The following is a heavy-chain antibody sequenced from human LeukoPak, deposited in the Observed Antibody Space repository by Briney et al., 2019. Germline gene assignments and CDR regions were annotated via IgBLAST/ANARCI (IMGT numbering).Heavy chain of an antibody. V-gene: IGHV3-48*02. D-gene: IGHD1-7*01. CDR2: ISSSSTTI. Sequence: GGSLTLSCAASGFTFSSYSMNWVRQAPGKGLAWVSYISSSSTTIYFADSVKGRFTISRDNAKNSLYLQMNSLRDEDTAVYYCARRMGGELVAFDIWGQGTMVTVS. CDR1: GFTFSSYS. J-gene: IGHJ3*02. CDR3: ARRMGGELVAFDI.